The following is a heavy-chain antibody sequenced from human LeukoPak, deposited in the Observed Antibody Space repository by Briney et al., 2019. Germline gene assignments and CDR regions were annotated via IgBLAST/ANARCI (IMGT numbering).Heavy chain of an antibody. J-gene: IGHJ6*03. Sequence: KASETLSLTCAVSGGSFSGYYWNWIRQPPGKGLEWIGSIYYSGSTYYNPSLKSRVTISVDTSKNKFSLKVSAVTAADTAVYYCARLQGGTYYYSYMDVWGKGTTVTISS. CDR2: IYYSGST. CDR3: ARLQGGTYYYSYMDV. CDR1: GGSFSGYY. D-gene: IGHD3-16*01. V-gene: IGHV4-34*01.